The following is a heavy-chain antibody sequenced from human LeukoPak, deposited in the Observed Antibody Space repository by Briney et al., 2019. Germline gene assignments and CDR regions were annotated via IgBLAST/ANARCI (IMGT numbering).Heavy chain of an antibody. V-gene: IGHV1-2*02. D-gene: IGHD6-19*01. CDR1: GYTFTGYY. CDR3: ARAPSSIAVAGTWVDY. CDR2: INPNSGGT. J-gene: IGHJ4*02. Sequence: GASVKVSCKASGYTFTGYYMHWVRQAPGQGLEWMGWINPNSGGTNYAQKFQGRVTMTRDTSISTAYMELSRLRSDDTAVYYCARAPSSIAVAGTWVDYWGQGTLVTVSS.